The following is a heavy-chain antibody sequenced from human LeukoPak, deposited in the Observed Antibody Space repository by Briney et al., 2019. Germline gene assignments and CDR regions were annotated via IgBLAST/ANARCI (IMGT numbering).Heavy chain of an antibody. CDR1: GGSFSGYY. V-gene: IGHV4-34*01. D-gene: IGHD3-22*01. Sequence: SETLSLTCAVYGGSFSGYYWSWIRQPPGKGLEWIGEINHSGSTNYNPSLKSRVTISVDTSKNQFSLKLSSVTAADTAVYYCARPIYYDSSGYLYWGQGTLVTVSS. CDR2: INHSGST. J-gene: IGHJ4*02. CDR3: ARPIYYDSSGYLY.